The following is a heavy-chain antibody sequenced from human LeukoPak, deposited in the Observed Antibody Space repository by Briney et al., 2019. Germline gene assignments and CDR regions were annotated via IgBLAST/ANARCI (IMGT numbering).Heavy chain of an antibody. J-gene: IGHJ6*03. Sequence: GGSLRLSCAASGFTFSSYSMNWVRQAPGKGLEWVSSISSSSSYIYYADSVKGRFTISRDNAKNSLYLQMNSLRAEDTAVYYCARDPSRYYDFWSGYYLVYYYYYMDVWGKGTTVTVSS. CDR3: ARDPSRYYDFWSGYYLVYYYYYMDV. D-gene: IGHD3-3*01. CDR1: GFTFSSYS. V-gene: IGHV3-21*01. CDR2: ISSSSSYI.